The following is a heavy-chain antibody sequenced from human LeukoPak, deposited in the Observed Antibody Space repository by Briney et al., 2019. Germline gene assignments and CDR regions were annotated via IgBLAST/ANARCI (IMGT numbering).Heavy chain of an antibody. Sequence: GGSLTLSCAASAFTFSNYWMSWVRQAPGKGLEWVASIKQDGSEKKYVESVKGRFTISRDNAKNSLYLQMNSLGVDDMAVYYCARGSGWLDYWGQGTLVTVSS. CDR2: IKQDGSEK. J-gene: IGHJ4*02. CDR1: AFTFSNYW. V-gene: IGHV3-7*03. CDR3: ARGSGWLDY. D-gene: IGHD6-25*01.